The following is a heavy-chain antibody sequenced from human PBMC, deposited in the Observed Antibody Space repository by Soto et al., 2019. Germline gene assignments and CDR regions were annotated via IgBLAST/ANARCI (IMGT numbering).Heavy chain of an antibody. CDR3: ARVAADDFVTGYYDY. Sequence: ASVKVSCTASGYTFTSLYTHWTRHAPRQGLEWMGIINLSGGSTSYAQKLQGRVTMTRDTSTSTVYMQLSSLRSEDKAVNYCARVAADDFVTGYYDYWGQGTLVTVSS. J-gene: IGHJ4*02. V-gene: IGHV1-46*03. CDR1: GYTFTSLY. D-gene: IGHD3-9*01. CDR2: INLSGGST.